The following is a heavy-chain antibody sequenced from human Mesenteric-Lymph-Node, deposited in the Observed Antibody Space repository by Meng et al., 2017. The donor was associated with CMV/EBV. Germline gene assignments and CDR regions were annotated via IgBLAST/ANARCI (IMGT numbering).Heavy chain of an antibody. CDR3: ARGGPVLRFLEWLSNNWFDP. V-gene: IGHV4-34*01. CDR2: INHSGST. D-gene: IGHD3-3*01. Sequence: FSGYCLSWLRQPPGKGLEWIGEINHSGSTTYNPSLKSRVTISVDTSKNQFSLNLSSLTAADTAVYYCARGGPVLRFLEWLSNNWFDPWGQGALVTVSS. J-gene: IGHJ5*02. CDR1: FSGYC.